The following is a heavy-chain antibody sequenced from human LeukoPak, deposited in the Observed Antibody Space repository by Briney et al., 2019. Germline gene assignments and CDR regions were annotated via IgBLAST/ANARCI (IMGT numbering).Heavy chain of an antibody. D-gene: IGHD1-26*01. V-gene: IGHV3-21*01. CDR3: ARDPYSGNYGDYYYYYMDV. J-gene: IGHJ6*03. CDR1: GFTFSSYS. CDR2: ISSSSSYI. Sequence: PGGSLRLSCAASGFTFSSYSMNWVRQAPGEGLEWVSSISSSSSYIYYVDSVKGRLTISRDNAKTSLYLQMNSLRAEDTAVYYCARDPYSGNYGDYYYYYMDVWGKGTTVTIFS.